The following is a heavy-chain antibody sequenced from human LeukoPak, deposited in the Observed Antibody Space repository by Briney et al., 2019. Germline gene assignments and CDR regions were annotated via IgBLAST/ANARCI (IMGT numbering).Heavy chain of an antibody. CDR1: GFTSSSYG. CDR3: ARSPQVGATFWFDP. J-gene: IGHJ5*02. V-gene: IGHV3-33*01. D-gene: IGHD1-26*01. CDR2: IWYDGSNK. Sequence: GGSLRLSCAASGFTSSSYGMHRVRQAPGKGLEWVAVIWYDGSNKYYADSVKGRFTISRDNSKNTLYLQMNSLRAEDTAVYYCARSPQVGATFWFDPWGQGTLVTVSS.